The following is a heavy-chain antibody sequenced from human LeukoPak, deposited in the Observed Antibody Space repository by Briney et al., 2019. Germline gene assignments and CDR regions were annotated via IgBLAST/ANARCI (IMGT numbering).Heavy chain of an antibody. CDR3: ARDSCSGSYCSVAFDI. CDR2: IYTSGST. D-gene: IGHD1-26*01. Sequence: SQTLSLTCTVSGGSISSGSYYWSWIRQPAGKGLEWIGRIYTSGSTNYNPSLKSRVTISVDTSKNQFSLKLSFVTAADTAVYYCARDSCSGSYCSVAFDIWGQGTMVTVSS. V-gene: IGHV4-61*02. J-gene: IGHJ3*02. CDR1: GGSISSGSYY.